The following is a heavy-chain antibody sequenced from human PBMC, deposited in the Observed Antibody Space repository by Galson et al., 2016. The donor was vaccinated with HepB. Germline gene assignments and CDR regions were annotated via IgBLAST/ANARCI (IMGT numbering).Heavy chain of an antibody. J-gene: IGHJ4*02. CDR2: IKQDGSEK. CDR1: GFTFSSYW. CDR3: ARKSRSGSLNSDY. D-gene: IGHD1-26*01. V-gene: IGHV3-7*03. Sequence: SLRLSCAASGFTFSSYWMSWVRQAPGKGLEWVANIKQDGSEKNYVDSVKGRFTISRDNAKNSLYLQMNSLRAEDTAVYYCARKSRSGSLNSDYWGQGTLVTVSS.